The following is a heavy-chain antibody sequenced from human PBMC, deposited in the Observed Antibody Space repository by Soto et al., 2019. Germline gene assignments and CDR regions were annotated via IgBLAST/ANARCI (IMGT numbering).Heavy chain of an antibody. CDR3: ARRLGYNRFDH. V-gene: IGHV1-8*01. D-gene: IGHD6-25*01. Sequence: QVQLVQSGAEVKKPGASVKVSCKASEYTFTTSDINWVRQATGQGLEWMGWMNRNSGNTGYAQKFQGRFTMTRNTAISTAYLELSGLRSEDTAVYYCARRLGYNRFDHWGQGTLVTVSS. CDR2: MNRNSGNT. CDR1: EYTFTTSD. J-gene: IGHJ4*02.